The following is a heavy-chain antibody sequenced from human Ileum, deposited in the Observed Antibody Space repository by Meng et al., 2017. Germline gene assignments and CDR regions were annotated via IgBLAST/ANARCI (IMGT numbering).Heavy chain of an antibody. CDR3: TNDLRVSRGYSGVWYVSEYFQY. D-gene: IGHD6-19*01. CDR2: ISSGAESA. J-gene: IGHJ1*01. Sequence: GESLKISCAASRFPFNNYAMSWVRQAPGKGLEWVSSISSGAESAYYADSVKGRFTISRDNSKNTLDLQMNSLRVDDTAVYYCTNDLRVSRGYSGVWYVSEYFQYWGQGTLVNVSS. CDR1: RFPFNNYA. V-gene: IGHV3-23*01.